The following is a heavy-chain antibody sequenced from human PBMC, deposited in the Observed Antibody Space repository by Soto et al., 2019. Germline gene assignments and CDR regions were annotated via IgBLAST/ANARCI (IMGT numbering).Heavy chain of an antibody. D-gene: IGHD3-22*01. V-gene: IGHV3-15*07. J-gene: IGHJ4*02. CDR2: IKSKTDGGTT. CDR3: TTDPVTMIVVVPSSG. Sequence: GGSLRLSCAASGFTFSNAWMNWVRQAPGKGMEWVGRIKSKTDGGTTDYAAPVKGRFTISRDDSKNTLYLQMNSLKTEDTAVYYCTTDPVTMIVVVPSSGWGQGTLVTVSS. CDR1: GFTFSNAW.